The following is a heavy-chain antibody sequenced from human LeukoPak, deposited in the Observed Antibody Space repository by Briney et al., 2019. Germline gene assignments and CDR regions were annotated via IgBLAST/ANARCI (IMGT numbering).Heavy chain of an antibody. V-gene: IGHV4-39*01. Sequence: SETLSLTCTVSGGSISSSSYYWGWIRQPPGKGLEWLGSIYYSGSTYYNPSLKSRVTISVDTSKNQFPLKLSSVTAADTAVYYCARGRYYYGSGSYYMDVWGKGTTVTISS. D-gene: IGHD3-10*01. J-gene: IGHJ6*03. CDR3: ARGRYYYGSGSYYMDV. CDR2: IYYSGST. CDR1: GGSISSSSYY.